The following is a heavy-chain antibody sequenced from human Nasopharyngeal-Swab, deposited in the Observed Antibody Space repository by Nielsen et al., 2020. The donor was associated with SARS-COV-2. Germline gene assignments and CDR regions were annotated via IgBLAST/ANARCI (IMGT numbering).Heavy chain of an antibody. CDR1: GFTFSSYA. V-gene: IGHV3-64D*08. J-gene: IGHJ4*02. Sequence: GGSLRLSCSASGFTFSSYAMHWVRQAPGKGLEYVSAISSNGGSTYYADSVKGRFTISRDNSKNTLYLQMSSLSAEDTAVCYCVKGEVAVAGFDYWGQGTLVTVSS. CDR2: ISSNGGST. CDR3: VKGEVAVAGFDY. D-gene: IGHD6-19*01.